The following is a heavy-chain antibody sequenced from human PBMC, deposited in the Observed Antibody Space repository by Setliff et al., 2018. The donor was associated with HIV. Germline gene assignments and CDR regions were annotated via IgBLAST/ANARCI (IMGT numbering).Heavy chain of an antibody. CDR2: IYYSGST. D-gene: IGHD2-15*01. V-gene: IGHV4-59*12. Sequence: SETLSLTCNVSGGSISGYYWSWIRQSPGKGLEWIGYIYYSGSTNYNPSLKSRVTISVDTSKNQFSLKINSVTAADTAVYFCARDPYCSGDGCFRYYQHWGRGTLVTVSS. J-gene: IGHJ1*01. CDR1: GGSISGYY. CDR3: ARDPYCSGDGCFRYYQH.